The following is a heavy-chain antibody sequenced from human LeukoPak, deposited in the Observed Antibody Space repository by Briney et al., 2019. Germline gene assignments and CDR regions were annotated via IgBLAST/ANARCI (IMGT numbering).Heavy chain of an antibody. Sequence: GASVKVSCKASGYTFIDYYINRVRQAPGQGLEWMGWINPNSGGTKYAQKFQGRVTLTRDTSINTAYMELSRLISDDTAVYYCVGNYKILTGYYDDDGFDIWGQGTKVTVSS. CDR2: INPNSGGT. V-gene: IGHV1-2*02. J-gene: IGHJ3*02. CDR3: VGNYKILTGYYDDDGFDI. D-gene: IGHD3-9*01. CDR1: GYTFIDYY.